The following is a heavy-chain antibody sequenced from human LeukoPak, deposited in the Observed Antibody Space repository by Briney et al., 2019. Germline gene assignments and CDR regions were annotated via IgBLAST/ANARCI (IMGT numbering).Heavy chain of an antibody. D-gene: IGHD3-16*02. J-gene: IGHJ4*02. CDR1: GFTFNNYA. CDR3: GYTNNFYH. Sequence: GGSLRLSCAASGFTFNNYAMSWVRQAPGQGLEWVANIKHDGSEEYYVDSVKGRFTISRDDGRNSVSLQMNSVRTEDTAVYYCGYTNNFYHWGQGTLVVVSS. V-gene: IGHV3-7*01. CDR2: IKHDGSEE.